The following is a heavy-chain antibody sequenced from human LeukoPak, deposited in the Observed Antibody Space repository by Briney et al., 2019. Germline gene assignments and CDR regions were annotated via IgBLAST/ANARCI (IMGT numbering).Heavy chain of an antibody. CDR2: INHSGST. Sequence: SETLSLTCAVYGGSFSGYYWSWIRQPPGKGLEWIGEINHSGSTNYNPSLKSRVTISVDTSKNQFSLKLSSVTAADTAVYYCARKYSSSWQGSKYFDYWGQGTLVTVSS. CDR3: ARKYSSSWQGSKYFDY. V-gene: IGHV4-34*01. J-gene: IGHJ4*02. CDR1: GGSFSGYY. D-gene: IGHD6-13*01.